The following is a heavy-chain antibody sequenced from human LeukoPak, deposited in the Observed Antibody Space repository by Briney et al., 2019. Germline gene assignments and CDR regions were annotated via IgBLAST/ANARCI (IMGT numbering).Heavy chain of an antibody. CDR3: ASFVGGSGSCDY. CDR1: GFTFSSYS. J-gene: IGHJ4*02. V-gene: IGHV3-21*01. Sequence: NAGGSLRLSCAASGFTFSSYSMNWVRQAPGKGLEWVSSISSSSSYIYYADSVKGRFTISRDNAKNSLYLQMNSLRAEDTAVYYCASFVGGSGSCDYWGQGTLVTVSS. CDR2: ISSSSSYI. D-gene: IGHD3-10*01.